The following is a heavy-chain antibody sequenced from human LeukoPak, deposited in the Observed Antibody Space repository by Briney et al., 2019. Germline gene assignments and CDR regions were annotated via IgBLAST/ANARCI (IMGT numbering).Heavy chain of an antibody. CDR2: IRQDGSEK. CDR1: GVTFTDYW. Sequence: PGGSLRLSCEVSGVTFTDYWMNWGRQAPGKGPEWVASIRQDGSEKTYVDSVKGRFTISRDNTKNSLSLQLNGLRAEDTAVYYCARDGTAAGLYFDLWGQGTLVTVSS. V-gene: IGHV3-7*01. J-gene: IGHJ4*01. D-gene: IGHD6-13*01. CDR3: ARDGTAAGLYFDL.